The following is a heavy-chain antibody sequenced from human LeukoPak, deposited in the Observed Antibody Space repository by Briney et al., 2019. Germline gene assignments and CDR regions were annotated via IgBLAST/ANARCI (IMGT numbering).Heavy chain of an antibody. D-gene: IGHD1-1*01. CDR3: ARDQLGAVLYFDY. Sequence: PGRSLRLSCVASGFTFSTYGMSWVRQAPGKGLEWVSAITGSGGSTYYADSVKGRFTISRDNSKNTLYLQINSLRVEDTAVYYCARDQLGAVLYFDYWGQGALVTVSS. J-gene: IGHJ4*02. CDR2: ITGSGGST. CDR1: GFTFSTYG. V-gene: IGHV3-23*01.